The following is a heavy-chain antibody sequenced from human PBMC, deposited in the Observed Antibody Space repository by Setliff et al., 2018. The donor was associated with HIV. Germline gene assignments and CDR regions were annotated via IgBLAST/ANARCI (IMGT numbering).Heavy chain of an antibody. Sequence: SETLSLTCAVYGVSLSGYQWTWIRQAPGKGLEWIGEINHRGSTIYNPSLKSRVTILVDTSKNEFSLKLASVTAADTAVYYCATVRVDHNWFDPWGQGTLVTVSS. V-gene: IGHV4-34*01. CDR2: INHRGST. J-gene: IGHJ5*02. CDR1: GVSLSGYQ. CDR3: ATVRVDHNWFDP.